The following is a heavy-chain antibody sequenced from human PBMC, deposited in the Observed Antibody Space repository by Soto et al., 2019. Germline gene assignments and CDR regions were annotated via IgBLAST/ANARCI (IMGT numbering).Heavy chain of an antibody. CDR2: IYYSGST. V-gene: IGHV4-39*01. Sequence: PSETLSLTCTVSGGSISSSSYYWGWIRQPPGKGLEWIGSIYYSGSTYYNPSLKSRVTISVDTSKNQFSLKLSSVTAADTAVYYCAREYYDILTGYYGGSWFDPWGQGTLVTVSS. D-gene: IGHD3-9*01. CDR3: AREYYDILTGYYGGSWFDP. J-gene: IGHJ5*02. CDR1: GGSISSSSYY.